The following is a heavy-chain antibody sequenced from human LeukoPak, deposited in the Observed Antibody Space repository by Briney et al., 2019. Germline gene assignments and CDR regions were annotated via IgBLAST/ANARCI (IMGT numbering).Heavy chain of an antibody. CDR3: AREGELNTVTPVSDC. J-gene: IGHJ4*02. Sequence: ASVKVSCKASGYTFPSYAISWVRQAPGQGLEWMGWISAYNGNTNYAQKFQGRVTMTTDTSTSTAHLELRSLRSDDTAVYYCAREGELNTVTPVSDCWGQGTLVTVSS. CDR1: GYTFPSYA. D-gene: IGHD4-17*01. V-gene: IGHV1-18*01. CDR2: ISAYNGNT.